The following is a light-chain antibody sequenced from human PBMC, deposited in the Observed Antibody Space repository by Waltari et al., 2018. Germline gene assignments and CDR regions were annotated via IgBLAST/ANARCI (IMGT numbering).Light chain of an antibody. CDR2: AAS. CDR3: QQSDNSPRFA. V-gene: IGKV1-39*01. J-gene: IGKJ3*01. CDR1: QSISSY. Sequence: DIQMTQSPSSLSASVGDRVTITCRASQSISSYLNWYQHKPGKPPKLLIYAASNLQRGVPSRFSGSASGTEFTLTISSLQPEDPATYYCQQSDNSPRFAFGPGTKVDI.